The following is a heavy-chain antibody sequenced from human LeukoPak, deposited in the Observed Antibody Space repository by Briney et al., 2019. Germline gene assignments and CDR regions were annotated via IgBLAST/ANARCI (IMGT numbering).Heavy chain of an antibody. CDR3: ARGGRSIAAAVTSFDY. CDR1: RGTFSSYA. D-gene: IGHD6-13*01. CDR2: IIPIFGTA. Sequence: ASVKVSCKASRGTFSSYAISWVRQAPGQGVEWMGGIIPIFGTANYAQKFQGRVTITADKSTSTAYMELSSLRSEDTAVYYCARGGRSIAAAVTSFDYWGQGTLVTVSS. V-gene: IGHV1-69*06. J-gene: IGHJ4*02.